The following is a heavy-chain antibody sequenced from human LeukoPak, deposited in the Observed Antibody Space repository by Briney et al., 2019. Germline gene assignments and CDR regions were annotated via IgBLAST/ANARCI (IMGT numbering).Heavy chain of an antibody. CDR2: IHPSGRL. CDR3: SRGLASSKLGY. D-gene: IGHD6-19*01. J-gene: IGHJ4*02. CDR1: GASFSGGDQY. V-gene: IGHV4-31*03. Sequence: SETLSLTCTVSGASFSGGDQYWNWIRQSPGKGLEWIGSIHPSGRLYNNPSLESRVTISIDSSKNHFPLTLNSVTASDTAVYFVSRGLASSKLGYWGQGTLVTVSS.